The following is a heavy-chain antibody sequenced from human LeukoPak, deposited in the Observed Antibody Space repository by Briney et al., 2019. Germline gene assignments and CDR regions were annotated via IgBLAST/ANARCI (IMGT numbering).Heavy chain of an antibody. V-gene: IGHV4-59*01. CDR2: IYYSGST. CDR3: ARDTAVAGTWYFDL. Sequence: SETLSLTCTVSGGSICSYYWSWIRQPPGKGLEWIGYIYYSGSTNYNPSLKSRVTISVDTSKNQFSLKLSSVTAADTAVYYCARDTAVAGTWYFDLWGRGTLVTVSS. CDR1: GGSICSYY. J-gene: IGHJ2*01. D-gene: IGHD6-19*01.